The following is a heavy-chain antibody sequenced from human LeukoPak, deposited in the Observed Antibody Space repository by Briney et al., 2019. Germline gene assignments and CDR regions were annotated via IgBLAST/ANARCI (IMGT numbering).Heavy chain of an antibody. CDR2: ISSSSSYI. CDR1: GFTFSSYS. D-gene: IGHD6-13*01. Sequence: GGSLRLSCAASGFTFSSYSMNWVRQAPGKGLEWVSSISSSSSYIYYADSVKGRFTISRDNAKNSLYLQMNSLRAEDTAVYYCARDKGSSWYNYYYYYMDVWGKGATVTVSS. V-gene: IGHV3-21*01. J-gene: IGHJ6*03. CDR3: ARDKGSSWYNYYYYYMDV.